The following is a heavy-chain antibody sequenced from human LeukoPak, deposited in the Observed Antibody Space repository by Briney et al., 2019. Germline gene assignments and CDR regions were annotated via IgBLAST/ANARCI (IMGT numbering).Heavy chain of an antibody. CDR1: GYTFTNYY. CDR3: ARGSGYDYNWFDP. Sequence: ASVKVSCKASGYTFTNYYVHWVRQAPGQRLEWMGWINPNSGGTDYAQKFQGRVTMTRDTSIRTAYMELSRLTSDDTAVYYCARGSGYDYNWFDPWGQGTLGIVSS. D-gene: IGHD5-12*01. J-gene: IGHJ5*02. CDR2: INPNSGGT. V-gene: IGHV1-2*02.